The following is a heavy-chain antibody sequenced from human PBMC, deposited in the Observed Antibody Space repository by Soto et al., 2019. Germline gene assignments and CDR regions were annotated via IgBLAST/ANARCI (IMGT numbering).Heavy chain of an antibody. CDR1: GGSIRSFY. CDR3: ARHLPGSGYSVDY. J-gene: IGHJ4*02. CDR2: IYYSGST. Sequence: PSETLSLNCHFPGGSIRSFYWRWIRQPPGKGLEWIGYIYYSGSTNYNPSLKSRVTISVDTSKNQFSLKLSSVTAADTAVYYCARHLPGSGYSVDYWGQGTLVTVS. D-gene: IGHD3-22*01. V-gene: IGHV4-59*08.